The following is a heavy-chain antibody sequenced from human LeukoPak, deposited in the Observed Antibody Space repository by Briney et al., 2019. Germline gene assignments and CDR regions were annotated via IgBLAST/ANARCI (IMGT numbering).Heavy chain of an antibody. D-gene: IGHD2-8*01. CDR3: AKGVVHSYYYYYMDV. CDR1: GFSFSSYA. V-gene: IGHV3-23*01. Sequence: GGSLRLSCAASGFSFSSYAMSWVRQAPGKGLEWVSAIVGSGGNMYYADSVKGRFTISRDNFKSTLYLQMNSLRAEDTAVYYCAKGVVHSYYYYYMDVWGKGTTVTVSS. CDR2: IVGSGGNM. J-gene: IGHJ6*03.